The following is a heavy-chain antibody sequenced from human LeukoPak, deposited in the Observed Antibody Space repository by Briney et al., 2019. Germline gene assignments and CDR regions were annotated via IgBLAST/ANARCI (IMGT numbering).Heavy chain of an antibody. CDR3: ARGRYYDSSEDY. J-gene: IGHJ4*02. V-gene: IGHV3-23*01. CDR2: ISGSGGST. CDR1: GFTFSTYA. D-gene: IGHD3-22*01. Sequence: QAGGSLRLSCTASGFTFSTYAMSWVRQAPGKGLEWVSAISGSGGSTFYADSVKGRFTISRDTSKNTLYLQMNSLRDEDTAVYYCARGRYYDSSEDYWGQGTLVTVSS.